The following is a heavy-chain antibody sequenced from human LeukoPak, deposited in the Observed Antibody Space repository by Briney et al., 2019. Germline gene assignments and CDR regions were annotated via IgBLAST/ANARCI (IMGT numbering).Heavy chain of an antibody. CDR3: AKMNGYFEY. J-gene: IGHJ4*02. D-gene: IGHD1-1*01. CDR1: GLTFSNHG. V-gene: IGHV3-23*01. Sequence: GGSLRLSCEASGLTFSNHGMSWVRQAPGKGLQWVSAITGDGTTTYYAGSVKGRFTISRDNSKNMLYLQMSSLRAEDTAVYYCAKMNGYFEYWGQGALVPVSS. CDR2: ITGDGTTT.